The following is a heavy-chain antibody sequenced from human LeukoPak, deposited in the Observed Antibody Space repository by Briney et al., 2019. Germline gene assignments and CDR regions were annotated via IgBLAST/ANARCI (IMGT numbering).Heavy chain of an antibody. CDR1: GGSISSYY. CDR3: ASSPEDIVVVPAAVLSFGWFDP. D-gene: IGHD2-2*01. Sequence: SETLSLTCTVSGGSISSYYWSWIRQPPGKGLEWIGYIYYSGSTYYNPSLKSRVTISVDTSKNQFSLKLSSVTAADTAVYYCASSPEDIVVVPAAVLSFGWFDPWGQGTLVTVSS. V-gene: IGHV4-59*08. J-gene: IGHJ5*02. CDR2: IYYSGST.